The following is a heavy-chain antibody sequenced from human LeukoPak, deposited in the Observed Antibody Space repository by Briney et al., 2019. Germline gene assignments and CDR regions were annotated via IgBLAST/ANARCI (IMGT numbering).Heavy chain of an antibody. Sequence: ASVKVSCKASGYTFTGYYMHWVRQAPGQGLEWRGWINPNSGGTNYAQKFQGRVTMTSDTSISTAYMELSRLRSDDTAVYYCARESHCGGDCYYYFDHWGQGTLVTVSS. CDR3: ARESHCGGDCYYYFDH. J-gene: IGHJ4*02. CDR2: INPNSGGT. CDR1: GYTFTGYY. V-gene: IGHV1-2*02. D-gene: IGHD2-21*02.